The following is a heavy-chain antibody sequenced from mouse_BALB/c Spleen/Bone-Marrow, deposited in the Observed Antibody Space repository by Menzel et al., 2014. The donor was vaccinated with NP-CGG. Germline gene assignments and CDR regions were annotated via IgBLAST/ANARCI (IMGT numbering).Heavy chain of an antibody. CDR2: INPSNGRT. J-gene: IGHJ2*01. V-gene: IGHV1S81*02. CDR3: ARCYYGNYFDY. CDR1: GYTFTSYW. Sequence: VQLQQSGAEPVKPGASVKLSCKASGYTFTSYWMHWVKQRPGQGLEWIGEINPSNGRTNYNEKFKSKATLTVDKSSSTAYMQLSSLTSEDSAVYYCARCYYGNYFDYWGQGTTLTVSS. D-gene: IGHD2-1*01.